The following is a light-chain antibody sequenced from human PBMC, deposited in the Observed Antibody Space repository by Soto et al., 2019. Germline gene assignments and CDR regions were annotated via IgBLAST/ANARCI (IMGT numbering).Light chain of an antibody. CDR1: QSISNY. CDR2: AAS. J-gene: IGKJ4*01. CDR3: QQSYSAPPT. V-gene: IGKV1-39*01. Sequence: DVQMTQSPSSLSASVGDRVTITCRASQSISNYLNWYQQKPGKAPKVLIYAASSLRSGVPSRFSGSASGTDFTLTISSLQPEDFATYYCQQSYSAPPTFGGGTKVDTK.